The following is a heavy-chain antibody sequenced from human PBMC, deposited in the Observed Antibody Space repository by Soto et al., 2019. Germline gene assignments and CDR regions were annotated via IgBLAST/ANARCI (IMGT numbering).Heavy chain of an antibody. D-gene: IGHD1-26*01. J-gene: IGHJ4*02. CDR2: IWDSGNS. CDR3: ARAWGFYFDF. CDR1: GGSISSGGYS. Sequence: SETLSLTCAVSGGSISSGGYSWSWIRQPPGKGLEWIGYIWDSGNSNYNPSLKSRATISVDTSKNQFSLKLTSVTAADTAVYYCARAWGFYFDFWARGILVTVSS. V-gene: IGHV4-61*08.